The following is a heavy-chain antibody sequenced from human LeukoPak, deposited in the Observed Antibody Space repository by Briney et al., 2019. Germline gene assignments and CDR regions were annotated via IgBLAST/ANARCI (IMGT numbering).Heavy chain of an antibody. CDR1: GGCFSGYY. J-gene: IGHJ4*02. CDR2: INHSGST. Sequence: SETLSLTCAVYGGCFSGYYWSWIRQPPGKGLEWIGEINHSGSTNYNPSLKSRVTISVDTSKNQFSLKLSSVTAADTAVYYCARGRTRGYSGYDFPYFVYWGQGTLVTVSS. V-gene: IGHV4-34*01. D-gene: IGHD5-12*01. CDR3: ARGRTRGYSGYDFPYFVY.